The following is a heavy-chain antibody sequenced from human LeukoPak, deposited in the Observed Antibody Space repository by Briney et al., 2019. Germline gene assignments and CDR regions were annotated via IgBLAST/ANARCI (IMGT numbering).Heavy chain of an antibody. V-gene: IGHV3-33*08. CDR1: GFTFNLNG. CDR3: ARAEASGYADAFDI. Sequence: PGGSLRLSCAASGFTFNLNGPHWVRQAPGKGLEWVAVIWYDGNNKYYADSVKGRFTISRDTSENTLYLQMNSLGAEDTAVYYCARAEASGYADAFDIWGHGTLVTVSS. D-gene: IGHD5-12*01. CDR2: IWYDGNNK. J-gene: IGHJ3*02.